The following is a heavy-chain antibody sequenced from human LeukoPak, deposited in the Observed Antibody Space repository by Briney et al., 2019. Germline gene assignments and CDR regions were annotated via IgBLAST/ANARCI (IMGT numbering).Heavy chain of an antibody. D-gene: IGHD3-10*01. V-gene: IGHV4-39*07. CDR3: ARVSGSGSYFDY. Sequence: SETLSLTCTVSGGSISSSSYYWGWIRQPPGKGLEWIGSIYYSGSTYYNPSLKSRFTISVDTSKNQFSLKLSSVTAADTAVYYCARVSGSGSYFDYWGQGTLVTVSS. CDR2: IYYSGST. J-gene: IGHJ4*02. CDR1: GGSISSSSYY.